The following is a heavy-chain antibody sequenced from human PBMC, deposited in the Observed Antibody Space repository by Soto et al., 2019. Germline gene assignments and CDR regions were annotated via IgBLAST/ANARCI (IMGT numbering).Heavy chain of an antibody. V-gene: IGHV4-61*01. J-gene: IGHJ4*02. CDR3: SYGSSFDY. D-gene: IGHD3-10*01. Sequence: SETLSLTCTVSGASLRSGSYYWSWIRQPPGKGLEWIGYISHSGRTNYDPSLKSRLTMSVDTSQNQFSLQLNSVTAADTAVYYCSYGSSFDYWGQGTLVTVSS. CDR2: ISHSGRT. CDR1: GASLRSGSYY.